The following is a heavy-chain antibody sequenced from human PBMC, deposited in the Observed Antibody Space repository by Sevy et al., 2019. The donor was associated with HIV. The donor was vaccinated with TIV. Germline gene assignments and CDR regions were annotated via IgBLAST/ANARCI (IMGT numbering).Heavy chain of an antibody. D-gene: IGHD3-22*01. CDR3: ARDRNNYDSSGYPKGMDV. Sequence: ASVKVSCKASGYTFTRYGISWVRQAPGQGLEWMGWISGNNDYTNYAQKIQGRVTMTTDTSTSVAYMELRSLRSDDTAVSYCARDRNNYDSSGYPKGMDVWGQGTTVTVSS. CDR2: ISGNNDYT. CDR1: GYTFTRYG. V-gene: IGHV1-18*01. J-gene: IGHJ6*02.